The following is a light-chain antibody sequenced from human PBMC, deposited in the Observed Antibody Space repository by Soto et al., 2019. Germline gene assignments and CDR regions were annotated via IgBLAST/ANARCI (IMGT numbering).Light chain of an antibody. CDR1: QSIRSW. V-gene: IGKV1-5*01. CDR3: MQGMQAPPT. J-gene: IGKJ5*01. CDR2: DAS. Sequence: DIQMTQSPSTLSASVGDRVTITCRASQSIRSWLAWYQQRPGKAPKVLIYDASSLESGVPSRFSGSGSGTEFTLTISRVEDEDVGIYFCMQGMQAPPTFGQGTRLEIK.